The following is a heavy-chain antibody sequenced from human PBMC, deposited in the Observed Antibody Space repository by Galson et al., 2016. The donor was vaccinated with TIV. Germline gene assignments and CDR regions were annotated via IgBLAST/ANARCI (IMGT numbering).Heavy chain of an antibody. CDR2: INPNGDDT. Sequence: SVKVSCKASGYPFTAYYIHWVRQAPGQGPEWMGWINPNGDDTNYAQRFQGRVSMTRDTSISTAYMELSRLRSDDTAVFFCARGFNYGFDFYYGMDGWGQGTTVTVS. CDR1: GYPFTAYY. D-gene: IGHD5-18*01. V-gene: IGHV1-2*02. J-gene: IGHJ6*02. CDR3: ARGFNYGFDFYYGMDG.